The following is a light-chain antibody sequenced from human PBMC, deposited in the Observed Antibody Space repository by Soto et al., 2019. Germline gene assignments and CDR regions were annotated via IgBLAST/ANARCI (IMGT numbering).Light chain of an antibody. CDR2: WAS. J-gene: IGKJ1*01. Sequence: DIVMTQSPDSLTVSLGERATINCKSSQSLLYSSTNKNYLAWYQQKPGQPPKLLIYWASTRESGVPDRFSGRGSGTDFTLTITSLQAEDVAVYYCQQYYTIPPWTFGQGTKVEIK. CDR3: QQYYTIPPWT. V-gene: IGKV4-1*01. CDR1: QSLLYSSTNKNY.